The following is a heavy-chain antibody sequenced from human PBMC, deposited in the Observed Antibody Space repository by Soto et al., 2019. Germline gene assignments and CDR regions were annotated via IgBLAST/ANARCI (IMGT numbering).Heavy chain of an antibody. CDR2: IYYSGST. Sequence: PSETLSRTCTVSGGSISSGGYYWSWIRQHPGKGLEWIGYIYYSGSTYYNPSLKSRVTISVDTSKNQFSLKLSSVTAADTAVYYCAREVTHRGHCSSTSSYGYYYYGMDVWGQGTTITVSS. D-gene: IGHD2-2*01. V-gene: IGHV4-31*03. J-gene: IGHJ6*02. CDR3: AREVTHRGHCSSTSSYGYYYYGMDV. CDR1: GGSISSGGYY.